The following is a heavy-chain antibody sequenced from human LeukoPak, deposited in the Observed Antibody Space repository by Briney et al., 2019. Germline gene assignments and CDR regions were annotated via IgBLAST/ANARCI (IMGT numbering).Heavy chain of an antibody. CDR2: ISGSGGST. Sequence: GGSLRLSCAASGFTFSSYAMSWVRQAPGKGLEWVSAISGSGGSTYYADSVKGRFTISRDNSKNTLYLQMNSLRAEDTAAYYCARDPLGYCSSTSCYLLYGMDVWGQGTTVTVSS. J-gene: IGHJ6*02. CDR3: ARDPLGYCSSTSCYLLYGMDV. V-gene: IGHV3-23*01. D-gene: IGHD2-2*01. CDR1: GFTFSSYA.